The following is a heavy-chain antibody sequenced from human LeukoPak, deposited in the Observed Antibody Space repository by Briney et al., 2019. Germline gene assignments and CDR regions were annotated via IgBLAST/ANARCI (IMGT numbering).Heavy chain of an antibody. CDR1: GYTFTNYG. J-gene: IGHJ4*02. V-gene: IGHV1-18*01. CDR3: ARGVYDSSSYSGHYFDY. D-gene: IGHD3-22*01. CDR2: ISGYNGNT. Sequence: ASVKVSCKASGYTFTNYGISWVRQAPGQGLEWMGWISGYNGNTNYAQKLQGRVTMTTDTPTSTAYMELRSLRSDDTAVYYCARGVYDSSSYSGHYFDYWGQGALVTVSS.